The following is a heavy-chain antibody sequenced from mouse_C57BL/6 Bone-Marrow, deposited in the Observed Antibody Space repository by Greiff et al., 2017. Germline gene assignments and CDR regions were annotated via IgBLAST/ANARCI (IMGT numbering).Heavy chain of an antibody. V-gene: IGHV1-9*01. Sequence: VQLQQSGAELMKPGASVKLSCKATGYTFTGYWIEWVKQRPGHGLEWIGEILPGSGSTNYHEKFKGKATFTADTSSNTAYMQLSSLTTEDSAIYYCARSLHGYLYYYAMDYWGQGTSVTVSS. CDR1: GYTFTGYW. D-gene: IGHD2-2*01. CDR3: ARSLHGYLYYYAMDY. CDR2: ILPGSGST. J-gene: IGHJ4*01.